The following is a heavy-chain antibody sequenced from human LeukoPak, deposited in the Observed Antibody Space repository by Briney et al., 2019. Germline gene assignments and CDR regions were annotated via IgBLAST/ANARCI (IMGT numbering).Heavy chain of an antibody. CDR1: GFTVSTYY. CDR3: ARERGYYDNSGYLPTTYFQH. CDR2: IYTGGTT. D-gene: IGHD3-22*01. J-gene: IGHJ1*01. Sequence: GGSLRLSCAASGFTVSTYYMTWVRQAPGKGLEWVSLIYTGGTTYYADSVKGRFTLSRDNSKNTLYLQMNSLRAEDTAVYYCARERGYYDNSGYLPTTYFQHWGQGTLVTVSS. V-gene: IGHV3-66*01.